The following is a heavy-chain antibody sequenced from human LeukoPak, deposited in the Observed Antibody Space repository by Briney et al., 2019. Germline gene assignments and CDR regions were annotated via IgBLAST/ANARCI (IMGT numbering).Heavy chain of an antibody. CDR2: VHDRGST. CDR3: ARDRAAGMEGRDWFDP. Sequence: SETLSLTCTVSGGSISSYYWSWIRQPAGKGLELIGYVHDRGSTNYSPSLKSRVSISVDTSKNQFSLKPSSVTAADTAVYYCARDRAAGMEGRDWFDPWGQGTLVTVSS. V-gene: IGHV4-59*01. CDR1: GGSISSYY. J-gene: IGHJ5*02. D-gene: IGHD6-13*01.